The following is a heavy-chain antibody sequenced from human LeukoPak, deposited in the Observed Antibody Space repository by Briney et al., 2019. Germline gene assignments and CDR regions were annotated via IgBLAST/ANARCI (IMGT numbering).Heavy chain of an antibody. Sequence: ASVKVSCKASGYTFTSYGISWVRQAPGQRLEWMGWINAGNGNTKYSQKFQGRVTITRDTSASTAYMELSSLRSEDTAVYYCARVVYSSGWYSNWFDPWGQGTLVTVSS. J-gene: IGHJ5*02. CDR1: GYTFTSYG. CDR2: INAGNGNT. D-gene: IGHD6-19*01. CDR3: ARVVYSSGWYSNWFDP. V-gene: IGHV1-3*01.